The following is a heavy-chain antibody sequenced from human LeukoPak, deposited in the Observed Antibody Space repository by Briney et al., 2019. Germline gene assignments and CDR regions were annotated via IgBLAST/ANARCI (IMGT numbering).Heavy chain of an antibody. CDR2: IYYSGST. J-gene: IGHJ4*02. V-gene: IGHV4-39*01. Sequence: SETLSLTCTVSGGSISSSSYYWGWIRQPPGKGLEWIGSIYYSGSTHYNPSLKSRVTISVDTSKNQFSLKLSSVTAADTAVYYCARRRDGYSMGGFDYCGQGTLVTVSS. CDR1: GGSISSSSYY. CDR3: ARRRDGYSMGGFDY. D-gene: IGHD5-24*01.